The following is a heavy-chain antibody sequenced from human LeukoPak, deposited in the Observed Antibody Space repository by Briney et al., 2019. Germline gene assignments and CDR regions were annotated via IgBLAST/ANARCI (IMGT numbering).Heavy chain of an antibody. Sequence: GGSLRLSCAASGFTFSSYAMSWVRQAPGKGLEWVSSIGESGDSTYYADSVKGRFTISRENSKNTLYLRMNSLRAEDTAVYYCAKDLPIHIWGQGTMVTVSS. J-gene: IGHJ3*02. CDR1: GFTFSSYA. CDR3: AKDLPIHI. CDR2: IGESGDST. V-gene: IGHV3-23*01.